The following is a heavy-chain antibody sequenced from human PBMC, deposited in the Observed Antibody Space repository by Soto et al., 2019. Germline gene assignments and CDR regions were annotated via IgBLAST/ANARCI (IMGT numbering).Heavy chain of an antibody. CDR1: GFSLRTSGVG. D-gene: IGHD7-27*01. Sequence: QITLKESGPTLVNPTQTLTLTCSLSGFSLRTSGVGVGWIRQPPGKALEWLALIYWDDGKHYNPSLKSRLTITKDTSKNQAVLTMSDMDPVDTATYYCAHSHWAERDCFATWGEGTLVIVSP. V-gene: IGHV2-5*02. CDR3: AHSHWAERDCFAT. J-gene: IGHJ5*02. CDR2: IYWDDGK.